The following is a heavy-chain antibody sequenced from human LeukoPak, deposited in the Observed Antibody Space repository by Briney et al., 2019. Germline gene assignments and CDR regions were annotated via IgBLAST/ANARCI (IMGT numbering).Heavy chain of an antibody. CDR2: IYPGDSDT. Sequence: GESLKISCKGSGYGFTSYWIGWVRQMPGKGLEWMGIIYPGDSDTRYSPSFQGQVTISADKSISTAYLQWSSLKASDTAMYYCARLQRSQHGYNPLDYWGQGTLVTVSS. J-gene: IGHJ4*02. D-gene: IGHD5-24*01. CDR1: GYGFTSYW. CDR3: ARLQRSQHGYNPLDY. V-gene: IGHV5-51*01.